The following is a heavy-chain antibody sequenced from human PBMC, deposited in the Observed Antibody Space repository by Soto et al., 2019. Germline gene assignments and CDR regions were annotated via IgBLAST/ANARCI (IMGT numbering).Heavy chain of an antibody. V-gene: IGHV4-34*01. D-gene: IGHD4-4*01. Sequence: WTWIRLTPGKGLEWIGEVHHTGTSYYNPSLRSRLTVSVDTSKSQFSLTLTSVTATDTGTYYCARRKDSSRYFYGLDVWGQGTTVVVSA. CDR2: VHHTGTS. J-gene: IGHJ6*01. CDR3: ARRKDSSRYFYGLDV.